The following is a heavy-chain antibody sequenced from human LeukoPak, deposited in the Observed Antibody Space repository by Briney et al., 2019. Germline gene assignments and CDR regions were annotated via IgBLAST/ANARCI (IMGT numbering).Heavy chain of an antibody. J-gene: IGHJ4*02. Sequence: SETLSLTCTVSGGSISSGSYYWSWIRQPAGKGLEWIGRIYTSGSTNYNPSLKSRVTISVDTSKNQFSLKLSSVTAADTAVYYCARGAAAAALDYWGQGTLVTVSS. CDR2: IYTSGST. D-gene: IGHD6-13*01. CDR3: ARGAAAAALDY. CDR1: GGSISSGSYY. V-gene: IGHV4-61*02.